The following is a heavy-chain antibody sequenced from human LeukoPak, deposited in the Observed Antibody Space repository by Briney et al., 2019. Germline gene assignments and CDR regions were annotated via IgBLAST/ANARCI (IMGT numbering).Heavy chain of an antibody. V-gene: IGHV3-11*01. CDR1: GFTFSDYY. CDR3: ARERWEFYYMDV. Sequence: GGSLRLSCAASGFTFSDYYMSWIRQAPGKGLEWVSYISSSGSTIYYADSVKGRFTISRDNANNSLYLQMNSLRAEDTAVYYCARERWEFYYMDVWGKGTTVTISS. CDR2: ISSSGSTI. J-gene: IGHJ6*03. D-gene: IGHD1-26*01.